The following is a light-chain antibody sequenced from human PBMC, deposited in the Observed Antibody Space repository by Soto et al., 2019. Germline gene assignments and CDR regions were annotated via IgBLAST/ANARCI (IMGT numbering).Light chain of an antibody. V-gene: IGKV1-39*01. CDR3: QQSYSAPPT. CDR1: QSISSW. CDR2: DAS. J-gene: IGKJ1*01. Sequence: DIQMTQSPSTLSASVGDRVTITCRASQSISSWLAWYQQKPGKAPKLLIYDASRLQSGVTSRFSGSGTGTDFTLTISSLQPEDFATYYCQQSYSAPPTFGQGTKVDIK.